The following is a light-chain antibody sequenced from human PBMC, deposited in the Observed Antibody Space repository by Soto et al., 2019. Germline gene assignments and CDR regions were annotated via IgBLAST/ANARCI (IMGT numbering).Light chain of an antibody. CDR3: QQSFGAPRT. Sequence: DIQMTQSPSPLSASLGDRVTVTCRASQIISTYLNWFQQRPGKAPKLLIYGAYTLQDGVPSRFSGSGSETEFTLTISSLQPEDFATYYCQQSFGAPRTFGQGTKVDI. J-gene: IGKJ1*01. V-gene: IGKV1-39*01. CDR1: QIISTY. CDR2: GAY.